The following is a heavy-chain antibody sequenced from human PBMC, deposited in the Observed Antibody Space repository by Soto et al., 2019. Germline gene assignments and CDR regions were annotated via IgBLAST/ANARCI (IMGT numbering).Heavy chain of an antibody. Sequence: PGGSLRLSCAASGFTFSSQAMNWVRQAPGKGLEWVSGMSGSGGHTYYADSVKGRFTISRGNSKNTLFLQLNNLRADDTAVYYCAKADSSGYYPPYYFDYWGQGSLVTVSS. D-gene: IGHD3-22*01. CDR2: MSGSGGHT. CDR1: GFTFSSQA. J-gene: IGHJ4*02. CDR3: AKADSSGYYPPYYFDY. V-gene: IGHV3-23*01.